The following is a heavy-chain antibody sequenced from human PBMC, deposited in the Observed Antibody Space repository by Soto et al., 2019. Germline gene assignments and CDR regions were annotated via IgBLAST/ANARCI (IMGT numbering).Heavy chain of an antibody. J-gene: IGHJ4*02. CDR1: GFTFTSYA. CDR2: ISSGGST. Sequence: GGSLRLSCAASGFTFTSYAMGWVRQAPGKGLEWVSVISSGGSTYYADSVRGRFTISRDNSKDTLSLQMNSLRAEDTAVYYCAKRRGAGGHFDYWGQGALVTVSS. D-gene: IGHD2-15*01. V-gene: IGHV3-23*01. CDR3: AKRRGAGGHFDY.